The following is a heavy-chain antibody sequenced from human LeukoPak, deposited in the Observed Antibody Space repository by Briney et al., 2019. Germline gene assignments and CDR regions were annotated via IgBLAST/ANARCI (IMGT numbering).Heavy chain of an antibody. CDR2: IYSGGST. J-gene: IGHJ4*02. CDR1: GFTVSSSY. CDR3: ARLLRVGTAAGFDY. D-gene: IGHD6-13*01. Sequence: GGSLRLSCAASGFTVSSSYMSWVRQAPGKGLEWVSVIYSGGSTYYADSVKGRFTISRDNSKNTLSLKMTSLRAEDTAEYYCARLLRVGTAAGFDYWGQGTLVTVSS. V-gene: IGHV3-53*01.